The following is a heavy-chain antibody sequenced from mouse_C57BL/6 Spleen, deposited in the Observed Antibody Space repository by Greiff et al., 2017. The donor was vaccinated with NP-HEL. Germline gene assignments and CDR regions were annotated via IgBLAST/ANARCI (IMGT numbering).Heavy chain of an antibody. CDR2: ISSGSSTI. CDR1: GFTFSDYG. J-gene: IGHJ2*01. Sequence: EVKLMESGGGLVKLGGSLKLSCAASGFTFSDYGMHWVRQAPEKGLEWVAYISSGSSTIYYADTVKGRFTISRDNAKNTLFLQMTSLRSEDTAMYYCARNRIYDGYYHFDDWGQGTTLTVSS. CDR3: ARNRIYDGYYHFDD. D-gene: IGHD2-3*01. V-gene: IGHV5-17*01.